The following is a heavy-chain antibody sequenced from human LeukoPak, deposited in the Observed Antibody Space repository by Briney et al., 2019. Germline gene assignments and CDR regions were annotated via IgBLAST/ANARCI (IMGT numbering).Heavy chain of an antibody. CDR1: GYTFTKYG. CDR2: VSTYNGNT. J-gene: IGHJ4*02. CDR3: ARVTLDSFGSRSYQSDY. V-gene: IGHV1-18*04. D-gene: IGHD3-10*01. Sequence: ASVKVSCKASGYTFTKYGISWVRQAPGQGLEWMGWVSTYNGNTNYAQKFEGRVTMTADISTNSAYMELLGLRSDDTAVYYCARVTLDSFGSRSYQSDYWGQGTLVTVSS.